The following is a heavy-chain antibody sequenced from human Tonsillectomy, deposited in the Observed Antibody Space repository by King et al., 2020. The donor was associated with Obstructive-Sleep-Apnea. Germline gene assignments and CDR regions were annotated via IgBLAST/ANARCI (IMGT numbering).Heavy chain of an antibody. CDR1: GYTFTSYG. Sequence: QLVQSGAEVKKPGASVKVFCKASGYTFTSYGISWVRQAPGQGPEWMGWISASNGNTNYAQKPQGRVTITTDTSTSTAYMELRSLRSEDTAVYYCARVQYEKDAFDIWGQGTMVTVSS. J-gene: IGHJ3*02. CDR3: ARVQYEKDAFDI. CDR2: ISASNGNT. D-gene: IGHD3-3*01. V-gene: IGHV1-18*04.